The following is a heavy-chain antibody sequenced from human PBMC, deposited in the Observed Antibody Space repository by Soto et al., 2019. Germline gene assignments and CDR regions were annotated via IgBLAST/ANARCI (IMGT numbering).Heavy chain of an antibody. CDR2: ISYDGSNT. CDR1: GFTFRSSG. Sequence: PGGSLRLSCAASGFTFRSSGMHWVRQAPGKGLEWVAFISYDGSNTYSADSVQGRFTLSRDNSKNTLYLQMNGLGADDTAVYYSAKDSLLHGTVFDYWGQGTLVTSPQ. J-gene: IGHJ4*02. D-gene: IGHD1-1*01. V-gene: IGHV3-30*18. CDR3: AKDSLLHGTVFDY.